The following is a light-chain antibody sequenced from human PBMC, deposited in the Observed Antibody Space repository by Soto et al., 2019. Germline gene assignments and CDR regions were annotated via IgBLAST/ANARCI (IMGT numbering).Light chain of an antibody. CDR3: QQRRNWQVT. Sequence: EIVLPQSPVTLSLSPGQRATLSCRASQSVGSYLAWYQQKPGQAPRLLIYDASNRATGVPARFSGSGSGTDFTLAISSLEPEDFAIYYCQQRRNWQVTFGQGTRLEIK. CDR1: QSVGSY. V-gene: IGKV3-11*01. J-gene: IGKJ5*01. CDR2: DAS.